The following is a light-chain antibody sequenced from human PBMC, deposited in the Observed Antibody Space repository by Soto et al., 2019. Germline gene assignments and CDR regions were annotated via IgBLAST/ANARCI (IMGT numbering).Light chain of an antibody. J-gene: IGKJ1*01. CDR1: QSISSW. Sequence: GARVTITCRASQSISSWLAWYQQKPGKAPKLLIYDASSLESGVPSRFSGSGSGTEFTLTISSLQPDDFATYYCQQYNSYSPWWTFGQGTKVEIK. V-gene: IGKV1-5*01. CDR2: DAS. CDR3: QQYNSYSPWWT.